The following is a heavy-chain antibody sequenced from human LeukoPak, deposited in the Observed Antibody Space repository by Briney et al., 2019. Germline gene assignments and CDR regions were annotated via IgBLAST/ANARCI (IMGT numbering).Heavy chain of an antibody. D-gene: IGHD1-26*01. Sequence: GRSLRLSCAASGFTFSSYGMHWVRRAPGKGLEWVAVISYDGSNKYYADSVKGRFTISRDNSKNTLYLQMNSLRAEDTAVYYCAQSGSSQLPDYWGQGTLVTVSS. CDR3: AQSGSSQLPDY. CDR2: ISYDGSNK. V-gene: IGHV3-30*03. J-gene: IGHJ4*02. CDR1: GFTFSSYG.